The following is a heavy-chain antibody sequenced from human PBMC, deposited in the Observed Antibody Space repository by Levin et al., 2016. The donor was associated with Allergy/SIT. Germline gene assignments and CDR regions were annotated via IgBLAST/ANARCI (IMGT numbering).Heavy chain of an antibody. J-gene: IGHJ6*02. D-gene: IGHD3-9*01. Sequence: ASVKVSCKASGYTFTSYDINWVRQATGQGLEWMGWMNPNSGNTGYAQKFQGRVTMTRNTSISTAYMELSSLRSEDTAVYYCARLPDHYDILTGYRYYYYGMDVWGQGTTVTVSS. CDR3: ARLPDHYDILTGYRYYYYGMDV. CDR2: MNPNSGNT. V-gene: IGHV1-8*01. CDR1: GYTFTSYD.